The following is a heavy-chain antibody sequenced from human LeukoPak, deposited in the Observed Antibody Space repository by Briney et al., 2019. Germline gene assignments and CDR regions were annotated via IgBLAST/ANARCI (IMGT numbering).Heavy chain of an antibody. CDR3: ASVSPPGVDY. CDR1: GYTFTSYG. J-gene: IGHJ4*02. D-gene: IGHD5/OR15-5a*01. V-gene: IGHV1-18*01. CDR2: ISTYNGNT. Sequence: ASVKVSCKASGYTFTSYGINWVQQAPGQGLEWMGWISTYNGNTNYAPKLQGRVTMTTDTSTSTAYMELRSLRSDDTAVYYCASVSPPGVDYWGQGTLVTVFS.